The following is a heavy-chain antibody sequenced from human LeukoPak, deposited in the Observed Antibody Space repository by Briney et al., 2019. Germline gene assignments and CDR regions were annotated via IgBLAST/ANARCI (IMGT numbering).Heavy chain of an antibody. D-gene: IGHD3-3*01. Sequence: SETLSLTCTVSGGSISSGSYYWSWIRQPAGKGLGWIGRIYTSGSTNYNPSLKSRVTISVDTSKNQFSLKLSSVTAADTAVYYCARDRIDYDFWSGYAYNWFDPWGQGTLVTVSS. J-gene: IGHJ5*02. V-gene: IGHV4-61*02. CDR3: ARDRIDYDFWSGYAYNWFDP. CDR1: GGSISSGSYY. CDR2: IYTSGST.